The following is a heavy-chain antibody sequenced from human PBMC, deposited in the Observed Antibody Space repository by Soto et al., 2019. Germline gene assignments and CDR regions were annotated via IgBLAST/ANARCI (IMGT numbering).Heavy chain of an antibody. CDR1: GFTFSSYA. CDR2: ISSNGGST. D-gene: IGHD3-9*01. V-gene: IGHV3-64D*06. Sequence: GGSLRLSCSASGFTFSSYAMHWVRQAPGKGLEYVSAISSNGGSTYYADSVKGRFTISRDNSKNTLYLQMSSLRAEDTAVYYCVKDRLSYDTLTGGPDAFDIWGQGTMVTVSS. J-gene: IGHJ3*02. CDR3: VKDRLSYDTLTGGPDAFDI.